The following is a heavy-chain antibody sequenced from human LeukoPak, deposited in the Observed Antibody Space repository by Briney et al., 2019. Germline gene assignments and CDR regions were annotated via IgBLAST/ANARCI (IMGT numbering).Heavy chain of an antibody. Sequence: ASVKVSCKASGYTFTSYDINWVRQATGQGLEWMGWTNPNSGNTGYAQKFQGRVTMTRNTSISTAYMELSSLRSEDTAVYYCARGRPAARDKKKWFDPWGQGTLVTVSS. CDR2: TNPNSGNT. CDR1: GYTFTSYD. CDR3: ARGRPAARDKKKWFDP. D-gene: IGHD6-6*01. V-gene: IGHV1-8*01. J-gene: IGHJ5*02.